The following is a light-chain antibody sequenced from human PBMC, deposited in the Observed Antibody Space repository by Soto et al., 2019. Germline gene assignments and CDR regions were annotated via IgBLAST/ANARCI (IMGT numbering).Light chain of an antibody. CDR2: DAS. Sequence: EIGLTQSLATLSLSPWERATLSCRASQSVSSYLALSQQKPGQAPRLLIYDASNRATGIPARFSGSGSGTDFTLTISSLEPEDFAVYYCQQRSNWPTFGGGTKVDIK. J-gene: IGKJ4*01. CDR3: QQRSNWPT. V-gene: IGKV3-11*01. CDR1: QSVSSY.